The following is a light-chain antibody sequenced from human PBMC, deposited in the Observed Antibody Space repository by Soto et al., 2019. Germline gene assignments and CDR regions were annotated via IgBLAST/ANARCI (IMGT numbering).Light chain of an antibody. V-gene: IGKV1-12*01. CDR3: QHGHNWPLT. CDR2: VTS. J-gene: IGKJ5*01. CDR1: QGLSGS. Sequence: DIQMTQSPSSVSASVGDRVTITCRATQGLSGSLAWYQQKPGKAPKLLISVTSRLQSGVPSRFTGSASGTDFTLTIHSLQPEDLATYYCQHGHNWPLTFGQGTRLEIK.